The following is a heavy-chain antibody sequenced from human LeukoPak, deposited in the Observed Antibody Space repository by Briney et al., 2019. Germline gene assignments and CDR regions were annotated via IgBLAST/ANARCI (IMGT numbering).Heavy chain of an antibody. D-gene: IGHD3-3*01. J-gene: IGHJ6*02. CDR1: GFTFSRYV. V-gene: IGHV3-30*18. CDR3: AKGYYDFWSGGYYYYYGMDV. Sequence: GGSLRLSCAASGFTFSRYVMHWVRQAPGKGLEWVAVISYDGSNKYYADSVKGRFTISRDNSKNTLYLQMNSLRAEDTAVYYCAKGYYDFWSGGYYYYYGMDVWGQGTTVTVSS. CDR2: ISYDGSNK.